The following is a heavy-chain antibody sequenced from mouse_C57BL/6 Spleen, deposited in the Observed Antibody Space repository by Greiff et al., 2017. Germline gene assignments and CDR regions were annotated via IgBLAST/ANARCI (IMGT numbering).Heavy chain of an antibody. CDR3: ARGGTVVDY. J-gene: IGHJ2*01. D-gene: IGHD1-1*02. Sequence: VQLLQSGAELVKPGASVKMSCKASGYTFTSYWITWVKQRPGQGLEWIGDIYPGSGSTNYNEKFKSKATLTVDTSSSTAYMQLSSLTSEDSAVYYCARGGTVVDYWGQGTTLTVSS. V-gene: IGHV1-55*01. CDR2: IYPGSGST. CDR1: GYTFTSYW.